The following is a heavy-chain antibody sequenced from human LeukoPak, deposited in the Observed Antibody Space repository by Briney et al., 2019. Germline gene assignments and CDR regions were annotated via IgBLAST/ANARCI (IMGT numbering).Heavy chain of an antibody. CDR2: IIPIFGTA. V-gene: IGHV1-69*05. CDR1: GGTFSSYA. J-gene: IGHJ5*02. D-gene: IGHD3-22*01. Sequence: ASVKVSCKASGGTFSSYAISWVRQAPGQGLEWMGGIIPIFGTANYAQKFQGRVTITTDESTSTAYMELSSLRSEDTAVYYCASAYYYDGRDKGWFDPWGQGTLVTVSS. CDR3: ASAYYYDGRDKGWFDP.